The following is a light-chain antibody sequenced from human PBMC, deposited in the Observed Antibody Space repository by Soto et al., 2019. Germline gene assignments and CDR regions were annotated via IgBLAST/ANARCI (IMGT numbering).Light chain of an antibody. Sequence: EIVMTHSPATLSVSPGEGATLSCRASQSISSNLAWYQQKPGQAPKLLIYGASTRATGFPARFSGSGSGTEFTLTICSLQSEDFAVYYCQQYNDWPLTFGGGTKVDIK. CDR1: QSISSN. V-gene: IGKV3-15*01. J-gene: IGKJ4*01. CDR3: QQYNDWPLT. CDR2: GAS.